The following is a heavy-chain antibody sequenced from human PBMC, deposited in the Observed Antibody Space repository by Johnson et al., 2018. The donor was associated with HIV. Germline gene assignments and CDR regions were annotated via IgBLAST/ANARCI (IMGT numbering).Heavy chain of an antibody. J-gene: IGHJ3*02. CDR1: GFTFSSYG. D-gene: IGHD6-13*01. CDR3: ARLPYSGDGDAFDI. CDR2: ISYDGSHK. Sequence: QVQLVESGGGVVQPGRSLRVSCAASGFTFSSYGMHWVRQAPGKGLEWVAIISYDGSHKFYADSVKGRFTISRDNSKNRRYLQMNSLRAEDTEVYYCARLPYSGDGDAFDIWGQGTMVTVSS. V-gene: IGHV3-30*03.